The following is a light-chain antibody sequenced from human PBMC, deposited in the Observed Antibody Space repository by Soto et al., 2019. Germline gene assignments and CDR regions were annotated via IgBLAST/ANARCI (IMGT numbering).Light chain of an antibody. V-gene: IGLV4-69*01. CDR3: QTWGSGIVV. J-gene: IGLJ2*01. Sequence: QLVLTQSPSASASLGASVKLTCTLSSGHSNYAIACHQQQSEKGPRYLMKLNSDGSHSKGDGIPDRFSGSSSGAERYLTISSLPAEDEADYYCQTWGSGIVVFGGGPKLTVL. CDR2: LNSDGSH. CDR1: SGHSNYA.